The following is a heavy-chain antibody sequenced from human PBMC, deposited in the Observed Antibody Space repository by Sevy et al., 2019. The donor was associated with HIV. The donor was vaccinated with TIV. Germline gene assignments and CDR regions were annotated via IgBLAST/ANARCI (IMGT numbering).Heavy chain of an antibody. J-gene: IGHJ5*02. CDR2: ISSSGSTI. V-gene: IGHV3-11*04. D-gene: IGHD3-22*01. CDR1: GFTFSDYY. CDR3: ARLDRDDSSGYYQMEGPSRSYNWFDP. Sequence: GGSLRLSCAASGFTFSDYYMSWIRQAPGKGLEWVSYISSSGSTIYYADSAKGRFTISRDNAKNSLYLQMNSLRAEDTAVYYCARLDRDDSSGYYQMEGPSRSYNWFDPWGQGTLVTVSS.